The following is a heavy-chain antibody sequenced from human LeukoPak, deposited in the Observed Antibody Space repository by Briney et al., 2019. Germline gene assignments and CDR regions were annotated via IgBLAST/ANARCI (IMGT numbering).Heavy chain of an antibody. CDR1: GFTFSSYA. CDR2: ISYDGSNK. CDR3: ARARYSGYGYNFDY. Sequence: PGGSLRLSCAASGFTFSSYAMHWVRQAPGKGLEWVAVISYDGSNKYYADSVKGRFTISRDNSKNTLYLQMNSLRAEDTAVYYCARARYSGYGYNFDYWGQGTLVTVSS. D-gene: IGHD5-12*01. J-gene: IGHJ4*02. V-gene: IGHV3-30-3*01.